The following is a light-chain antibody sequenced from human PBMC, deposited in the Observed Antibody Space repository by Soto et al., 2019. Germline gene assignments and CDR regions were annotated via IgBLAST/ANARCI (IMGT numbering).Light chain of an antibody. Sequence: EIVLTQSPGTLSLSPGERATLSCRASQSVSRNYLAWYQQKPGQAPRLLMYDAYSRATGTPDRVSGSGSGTDFTLTIGRLEPEDFAVYYCQQYGNLPWTFGQGTKVEIK. V-gene: IGKV3-20*01. CDR2: DAY. CDR1: QSVSRNY. CDR3: QQYGNLPWT. J-gene: IGKJ1*01.